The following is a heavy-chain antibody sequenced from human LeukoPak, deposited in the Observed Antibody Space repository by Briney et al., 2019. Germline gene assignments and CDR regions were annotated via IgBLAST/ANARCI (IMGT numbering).Heavy chain of an antibody. D-gene: IGHD2-21*02. J-gene: IGHJ4*02. CDR1: GFTFSSYA. CDR2: ISGSGGST. V-gene: IGHV3-23*01. CDR3: AKVSRLLFSFDY. Sequence: GGSLRLSCAASGFTFSSYAMSWVRQAPGKGLEWVSAISGSGGSTYYADSVKGRFTISRDNSKNTLYLQMNSLRAEDTAVYCCAKVSRLLFSFDYWGQGTLVTVSS.